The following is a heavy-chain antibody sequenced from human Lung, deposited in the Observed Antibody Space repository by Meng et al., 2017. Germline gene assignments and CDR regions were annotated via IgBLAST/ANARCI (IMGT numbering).Heavy chain of an antibody. CDR2: INPNSGGT. CDR3: AKALGWGSSPDY. CDR1: GYTFTAYY. Sequence: QVQLVQSGADVKKPGASVKVSCKASGYTFTAYYIHWVRQAPGQGREWMGRINPNSGGTNFAQKFQGRVIMTRDTSISTAYMELSSLGFDDTAVYYCAKALGWGSSPDYWGQGILVTVSS. V-gene: IGHV1-2*06. J-gene: IGHJ4*02. D-gene: IGHD2-21*01.